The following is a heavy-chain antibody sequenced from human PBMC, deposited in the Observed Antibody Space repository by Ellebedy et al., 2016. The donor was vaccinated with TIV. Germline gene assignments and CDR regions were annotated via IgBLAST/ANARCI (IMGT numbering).Heavy chain of an antibody. CDR2: IYYSGST. CDR3: ASGDYGGSTGYYYYMDV. D-gene: IGHD4-23*01. V-gene: IGHV4-59*01. Sequence: SETLSLTCTVSGGFISSYFWSWIRQPPGKGLEWIGFIYYSGSTNYNPSLKSRVIISVDTSKNQFSLKLSSVTAADTAVYYCASGDYGGSTGYYYYMDVWGKGTTVTVSS. CDR1: GGFISSYF. J-gene: IGHJ6*03.